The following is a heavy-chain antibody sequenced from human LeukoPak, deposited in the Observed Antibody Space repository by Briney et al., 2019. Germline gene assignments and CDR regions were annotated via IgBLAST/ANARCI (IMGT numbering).Heavy chain of an antibody. CDR1: GGTFSSYA. Sequence: PEASVKVSCKASGGTFSSYAISWVRQAPGQGLEWMGGIILIFGTANYAQKFQGRVTITADESTSTAYMELSSLRSEDTAVYYCARSYSSSYHFDYWGQGTLVTVSS. D-gene: IGHD6-13*01. CDR2: IILIFGTA. J-gene: IGHJ4*02. V-gene: IGHV1-69*13. CDR3: ARSYSSSYHFDY.